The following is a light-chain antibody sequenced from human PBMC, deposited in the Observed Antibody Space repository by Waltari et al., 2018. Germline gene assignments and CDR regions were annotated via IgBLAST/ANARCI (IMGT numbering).Light chain of an antibody. J-gene: IGKJ5*01. CDR3: QQYNSYSIT. V-gene: IGKV1-39*01. CDR2: AAS. Sequence: DIQMTQSPSSLSASVGDRVTIPCRESHSIRSYLNWYQQKPGKAPKLLIYAASSLQSEVPSRFSGSGSGTEFTLTISSLQPDDFATDYCQQYNSYSITFGQGTRLEIK. CDR1: HSIRSY.